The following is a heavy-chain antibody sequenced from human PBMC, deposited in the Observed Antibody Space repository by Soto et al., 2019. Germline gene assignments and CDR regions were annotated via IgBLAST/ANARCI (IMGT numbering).Heavy chain of an antibody. J-gene: IGHJ6*02. CDR1: GHSFSAYY. CDR3: ARALTRFLEWIPENYYYGMDV. D-gene: IGHD3-3*01. CDR2: INPNSSET. Sequence: QVQLVQSGAEVKKPGASVKVSCKASGHSFSAYYMHWVRQAPGQGLEWMGWINPNSSETKYAQKFQGRVTMTRDRSIRTVYMELSSLRSDDTAVYYCARALTRFLEWIPENYYYGMDVWGQGTTVTVTS. V-gene: IGHV1-2*02.